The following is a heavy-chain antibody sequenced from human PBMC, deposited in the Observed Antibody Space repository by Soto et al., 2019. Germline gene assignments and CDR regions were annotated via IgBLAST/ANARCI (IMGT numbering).Heavy chain of an antibody. Sequence: GGSLRLSCAASGFTFSSHAMYWVRQAPGKGLEWVAFTSYEGINKYYADSVKGRFTISRDNSKNTLYLQMNSLRTDDTAMYYCARSYGHYSFYYYGLDVWGQGTTVTVSS. V-gene: IGHV3-30-3*01. CDR3: ARSYGHYSFYYYGLDV. J-gene: IGHJ6*02. CDR1: GFTFSSHA. D-gene: IGHD4-17*01. CDR2: TSYEGINK.